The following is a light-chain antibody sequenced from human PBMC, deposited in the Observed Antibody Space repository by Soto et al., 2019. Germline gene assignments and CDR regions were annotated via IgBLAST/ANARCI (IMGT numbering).Light chain of an antibody. CDR1: SSDVGGYNY. J-gene: IGLJ3*02. V-gene: IGLV2-11*01. Sequence: QSALTQPRSVSGSPGQSVTISCTGTSSDVGGYNYVSWFQRHPGKAPKLMIYDVSKRPSGVPGRFSGSKSGNTASLTISGLQAEDGADYYCCSYAGTYAWVFGGGTKLTVL. CDR3: CSYAGTYAWV. CDR2: DVS.